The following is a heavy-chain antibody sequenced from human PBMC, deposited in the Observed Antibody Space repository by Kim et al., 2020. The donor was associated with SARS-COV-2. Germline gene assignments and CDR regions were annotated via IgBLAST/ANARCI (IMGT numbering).Heavy chain of an antibody. D-gene: IGHD2-2*01. CDR3: ARELGTAARDY. J-gene: IGHJ4*02. CDR2: A. V-gene: IGHV1-69*01. Sequence: ANYAQKFQGRVTITADESTSTAYMELSSLRSEDTAVYYCARELGTAARDYWGQGTLVTVSS.